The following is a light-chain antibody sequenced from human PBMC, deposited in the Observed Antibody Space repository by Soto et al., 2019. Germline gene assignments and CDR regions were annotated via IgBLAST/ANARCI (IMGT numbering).Light chain of an antibody. Sequence: ETVMTQSPATLSVSPGERATLSCSASQSVSSNLAWFQQRPGQAPSLLIFGASTRATGIPTRFSGSGYGTEFTLTISSLQSEDFAVYYCQQYNNCPRTVGQGTKVEIK. CDR1: QSVSSN. CDR3: QQYNNCPRT. V-gene: IGKV3-15*01. J-gene: IGKJ1*01. CDR2: GAS.